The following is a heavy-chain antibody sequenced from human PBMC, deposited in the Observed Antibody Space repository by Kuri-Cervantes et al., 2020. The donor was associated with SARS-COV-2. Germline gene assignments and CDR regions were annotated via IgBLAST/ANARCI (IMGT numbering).Heavy chain of an antibody. V-gene: IGHV1-46*01. CDR3: ATSSAIVATISWFDP. Sequence: ASVKVSCKASGGTFSSYAISWVRQAPGQGLEWMGIINPSGGSTSYAQKFQGRVTMTRDTSTSTVYMELSSLRSEDTAVYYCATSSAIVATISWFDPWGQGTLVTVSS. D-gene: IGHD5-12*01. J-gene: IGHJ5*02. CDR2: INPSGGST. CDR1: GGTFSSYA.